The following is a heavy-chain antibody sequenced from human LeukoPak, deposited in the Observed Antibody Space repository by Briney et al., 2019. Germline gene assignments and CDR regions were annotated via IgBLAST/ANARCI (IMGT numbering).Heavy chain of an antibody. J-gene: IGHJ4*02. Sequence: GGSLRLSCAASGFTFSSYAMHWVRQALGKGLEWVAVISYDGSNKYYADSVKGRFTISRDNSKNTLYLQMNSLRAEDTAVYYCARDPQWLVRPLYYFDYWGQGTLVTVSS. CDR1: GFTFSSYA. CDR3: ARDPQWLVRPLYYFDY. CDR2: ISYDGSNK. D-gene: IGHD6-19*01. V-gene: IGHV3-30*04.